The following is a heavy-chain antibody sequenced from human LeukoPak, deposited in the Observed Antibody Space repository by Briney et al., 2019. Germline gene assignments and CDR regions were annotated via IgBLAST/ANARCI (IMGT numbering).Heavy chain of an antibody. CDR3: AGDVRSSGSYFDY. D-gene: IGHD3-10*01. CDR1: GFTLSSYS. J-gene: IGHJ4*02. V-gene: IGHV3-48*01. Sequence: GGSLRLSCVVSGFTLSSYSMNWVRQAPGKGLEWVSYISIGSSNKKYADSVKGQFTISRDNAKNSLYPQMNSLGVEDTAVYYCAGDVRSSGSYFDYWGQGTLVTVSS. CDR2: ISIGSSNK.